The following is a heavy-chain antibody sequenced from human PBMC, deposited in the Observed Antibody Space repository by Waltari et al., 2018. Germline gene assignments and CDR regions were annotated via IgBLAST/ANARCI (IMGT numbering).Heavy chain of an antibody. D-gene: IGHD1-7*01. Sequence: EVQLVQSGAEVKKPGATIKISCKASGYTFNDYYIHWVQQVPGKGLEWMGRNCPEDSKTKYAGKIQGRATITGETSIDTAYMEMSSLGSDDTAMYYWARTTTVKSLDYWGQGTLITVSS. CDR2: NCPEDSKT. CDR3: ARTTTVKSLDY. V-gene: IGHV1-69-2*01. J-gene: IGHJ4*02. CDR1: GYTFNDYY.